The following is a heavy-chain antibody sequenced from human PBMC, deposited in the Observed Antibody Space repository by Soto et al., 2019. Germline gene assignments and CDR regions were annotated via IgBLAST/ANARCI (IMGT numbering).Heavy chain of an antibody. CDR1: GFTVSSNY. CDR3: AREQSVINSGPYYFDY. CDR2: IYSGGST. D-gene: IGHD1-26*01. V-gene: IGHV3-66*01. J-gene: IGHJ4*02. Sequence: PGGSLRLSCAASGFTVSSNYMSWVRQAPGKGLECVSVIYSGGSTYYADSVKGGFTISRDNSKNTLYLQMNSLRAEDTAVYYCAREQSVINSGPYYFDYWGQGTLVTVSS.